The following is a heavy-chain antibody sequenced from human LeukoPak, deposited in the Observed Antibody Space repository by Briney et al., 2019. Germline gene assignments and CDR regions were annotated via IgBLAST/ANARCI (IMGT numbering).Heavy chain of an antibody. CDR3: ARQVLSWFDP. Sequence: SQTLSLTCTVSGGSISSGSYYWNWIRQPPGKGLEWIGYIYYSGSTNYNPSLKSRVTISVDTSKNQFSLKLSSVTAADTAVYYCARQVLSWFDPWGQGTLVTVSS. J-gene: IGHJ5*02. CDR2: IYYSGST. CDR1: GGSISSGSYY. V-gene: IGHV4-61*01.